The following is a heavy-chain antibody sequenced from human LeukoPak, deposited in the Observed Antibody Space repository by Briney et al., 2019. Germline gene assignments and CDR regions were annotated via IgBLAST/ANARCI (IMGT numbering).Heavy chain of an antibody. D-gene: IGHD2-2*03. V-gene: IGHV4-59*08. CDR3: ARGRWIITGAFDI. Sequence: SETLSLTCTVSGGSISSYYWSWIRQPPGKGLEWIGYIYYSGSTNYNPSLKSRVTISVDTSKNQFSLKLSSVTAADTAVYYCARGRWIITGAFDIWGQGTMVTVSS. CDR1: GGSISSYY. J-gene: IGHJ3*02. CDR2: IYYSGST.